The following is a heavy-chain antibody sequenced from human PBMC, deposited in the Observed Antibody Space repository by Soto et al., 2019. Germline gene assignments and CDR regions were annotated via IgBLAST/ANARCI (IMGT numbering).Heavy chain of an antibody. CDR3: AKPEGYCSTTTCSNFDY. CDR1: GFTFTSYW. D-gene: IGHD2-2*01. V-gene: IGHV5-51*01. CDR2: IYPGDSDS. J-gene: IGHJ4*02. Sequence: GESLKISCNGSGFTFTSYWIAWVRQMPGKGLEWMGIIYPGDSDSSYSPSFQGQVTISADKSINTAYLHWSSLKASDTAIYYCAKPEGYCSTTTCSNFDYWGQGTLVTVSS.